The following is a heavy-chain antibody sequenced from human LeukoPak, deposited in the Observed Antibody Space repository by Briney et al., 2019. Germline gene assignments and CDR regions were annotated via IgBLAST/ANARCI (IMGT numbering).Heavy chain of an antibody. Sequence: GGSLRLSCAASGFTFSSYAMNWVRQAPGRGLEWVSGITGSTYYADSVKGRFTISRDNSKNTLYLQMNSLSAVDTAVYYCARDRSSQGIWGFDYWGQGTLVTVSS. V-gene: IGHV3-23*01. CDR1: GFTFSSYA. CDR2: ITGST. D-gene: IGHD7-27*01. J-gene: IGHJ4*02. CDR3: ARDRSSQGIWGFDY.